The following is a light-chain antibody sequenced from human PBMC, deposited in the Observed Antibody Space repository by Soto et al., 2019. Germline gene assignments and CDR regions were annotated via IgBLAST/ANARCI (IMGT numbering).Light chain of an antibody. J-gene: IGKJ1*01. CDR2: GAS. Sequence: EVVLMHSPGTLSLSPGERATLSWRASQSVAKNYLVWYQQKPGQAPRLLIYGASSRATGIPDRFSGSGSGTDFTLTISRLEPEDFAVYYCQQYGSSPQTFGQGTKVDIK. CDR1: QSVAKNY. V-gene: IGKV3-20*01. CDR3: QQYGSSPQT.